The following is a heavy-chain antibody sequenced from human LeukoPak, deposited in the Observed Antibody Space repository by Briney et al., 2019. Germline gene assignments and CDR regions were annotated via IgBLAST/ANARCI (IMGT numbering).Heavy chain of an antibody. CDR2: INSDGSTT. CDR1: GFTFSSYW. D-gene: IGHD3-22*01. J-gene: IGHJ5*02. V-gene: IGHV3-74*01. CDR3: VRASYYYDTSGSPRGWFDP. Sequence: GRSLRLSCAASGFTFSSYWMHWVRQAPGKGLVWVSRINSDGSTTNYADSVKGRFTISRDNAKNTLYLQMNSLRAEDTAVYYCVRASYYYDTSGSPRGWFDPWGQGTLVTVSS.